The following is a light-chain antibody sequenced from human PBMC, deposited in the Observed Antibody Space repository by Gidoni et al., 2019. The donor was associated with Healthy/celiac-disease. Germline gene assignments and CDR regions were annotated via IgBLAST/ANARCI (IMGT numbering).Light chain of an antibody. CDR2: WAS. J-gene: IGKJ1*01. CDR3: QQYYSTPRT. V-gene: IGKV4-1*01. Sequence: DIVITQSPYSLALSMGERATINCKSSQSVLYSSNNKNYLAWYQQKPGQPPKLLIYWASTRESGVPDRFSGSGSGTDFTLTISSLQAEDVAVYYCQQYYSTPRTFGQGTKVEIK. CDR1: QSVLYSSNNKNY.